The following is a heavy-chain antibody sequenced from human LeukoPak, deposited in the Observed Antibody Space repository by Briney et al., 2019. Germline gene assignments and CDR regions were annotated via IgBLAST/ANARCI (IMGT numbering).Heavy chain of an antibody. CDR2: IHPRSGDT. D-gene: IGHD3-10*01. J-gene: IGHJ4*02. CDR3: PRDGEYGTGSYWRGCFDY. V-gene: IGHV1-2*02. Sequence: ASVKVSCKASGYSFTAFYIHWVRQAAGHGLEWMGWIHPRSGDTSYAQKFRGRVTMARDTSIRTVYMDVSSLGSEATAGCYCPRDGEYGTGSYWRGCFDYWGQGIQVTVSS. CDR1: GYSFTAFY.